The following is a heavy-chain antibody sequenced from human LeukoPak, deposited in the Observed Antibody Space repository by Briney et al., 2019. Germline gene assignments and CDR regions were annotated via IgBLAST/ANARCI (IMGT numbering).Heavy chain of an antibody. J-gene: IGHJ3*02. V-gene: IGHV1-8*03. CDR2: MNPNSGNT. CDR3: ARAPDIVVVPAAMADDAFDI. D-gene: IGHD2-2*01. Sequence: SVKVSRKASGYTFTSYDIHWVPQATGQGLEWIGWMNPNSGNTGYAQKFQGRVTITRNTSISTAYMELSSLRSEDTAVFYCARAPDIVVVPAAMADDAFDIWGQGTMVTVSS. CDR1: GYTFTSYD.